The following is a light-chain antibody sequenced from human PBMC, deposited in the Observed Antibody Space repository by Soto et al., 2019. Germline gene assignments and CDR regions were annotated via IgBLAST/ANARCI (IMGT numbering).Light chain of an antibody. V-gene: IGLV1-44*01. J-gene: IGLJ2*01. CDR1: SSSIGTNT. CDR3: EAWDGSLNVVL. CDR2: SND. Sequence: QSVLTQPPSASGTPGQRVTISCSGSSSSIGTNTVNWYQHLPGSAPKLLIYSNDQRPSGVPARFSGSKSGTSASLAISGLQPDDEADYYCEAWDGSLNVVLFGGGTKLTV.